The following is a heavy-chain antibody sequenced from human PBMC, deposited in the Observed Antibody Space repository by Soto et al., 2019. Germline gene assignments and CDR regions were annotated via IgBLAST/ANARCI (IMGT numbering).Heavy chain of an antibody. Sequence: QVQLVQSGAEVKKPGASVKVSCRASGYSFTTYPITWVRQAPGQGLEWLGWVSTYNGNTNFARGLQGRVSMTTDTSTSTAYLELRNLRSDDTAVYYCALEGSGLDFDNWGQGTPVTVSS. CDR2: VSTYNGNT. CDR1: GYSFTTYP. D-gene: IGHD6-19*01. V-gene: IGHV1-18*01. J-gene: IGHJ4*02. CDR3: ALEGSGLDFDN.